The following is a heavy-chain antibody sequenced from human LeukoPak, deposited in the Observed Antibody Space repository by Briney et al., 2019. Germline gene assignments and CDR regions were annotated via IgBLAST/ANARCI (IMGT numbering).Heavy chain of an antibody. V-gene: IGHV3-23*01. D-gene: IGHD2-21*01. CDR3: AKAPVTTCSGAYCYPFDY. Sequence: GGSLRLSCAASGFTFSSYAMSWVRQAPGRGLEWVSAISGTGGSTYYADSVKGRFTISRDNSKNTLYLQMNSLRAEDTAVYYCAKAPVTTCSGAYCYPFDYWGQGTLVTVSS. CDR1: GFTFSSYA. J-gene: IGHJ4*02. CDR2: ISGTGGST.